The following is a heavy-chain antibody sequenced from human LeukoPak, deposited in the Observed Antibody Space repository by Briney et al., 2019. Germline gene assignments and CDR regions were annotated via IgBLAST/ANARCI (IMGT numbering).Heavy chain of an antibody. D-gene: IGHD2-2*01. J-gene: IGHJ4*02. CDR3: ARDCRSTNCYTDY. CDR1: GFTFSSYS. V-gene: IGHV3-48*01. CDR2: ISSSSSTI. Sequence: GGSLRLSCAASGFTFSSYSMNWVRQAPGKGLEWVSYISSSSSTIYYADSVKGRFTISRDNSKNTLFLQMNSLRAEDTAVYYCARDCRSTNCYTDYWGQGTLVTVSS.